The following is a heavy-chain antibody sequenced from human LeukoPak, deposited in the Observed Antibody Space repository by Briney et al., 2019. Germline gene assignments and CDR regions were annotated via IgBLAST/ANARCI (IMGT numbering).Heavy chain of an antibody. CDR1: GGSISSGGYY. CDR2: IYYSGTT. V-gene: IGHV4-31*03. CDR3: ARDRSSWGLDC. J-gene: IGHJ4*02. Sequence: SETLSLTCTVSGGSISSGGYYWSWIRQYPGKGLEWIGYIYYSGTTYYNPSLKSRVTISVDTSKNQFSLKLTSLTAADTAVYYCARDRSSWGLDCWGQGTLVTVSS. D-gene: IGHD7-27*01.